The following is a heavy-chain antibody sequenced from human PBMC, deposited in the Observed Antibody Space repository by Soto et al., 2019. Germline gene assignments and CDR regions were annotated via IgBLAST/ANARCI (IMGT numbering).Heavy chain of an antibody. Sequence: EVQLVESGGGLVQPGGSLKLSWAASGFMFCASTMHWVRQPSGKGLEWVGRIRSQPNTYATAYAASVTGRFTISRDDSTNTTFLHMSSLKTEDTAVYYCTRFYKFASGCAFDPWGQGALVTVSS. J-gene: IGHJ5*02. CDR1: GFMFCAST. CDR3: TRFYKFASGCAFDP. V-gene: IGHV3-73*02. CDR2: IRSQPNTYAT. D-gene: IGHD3-10*01.